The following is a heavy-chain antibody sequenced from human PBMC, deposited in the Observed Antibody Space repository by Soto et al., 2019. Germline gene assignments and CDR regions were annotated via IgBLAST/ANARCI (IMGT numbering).Heavy chain of an antibody. V-gene: IGHV4-30-4*01. Sequence: SETLSLTCTGSGGSISSGDYYWSWIRQPPGKGLEWIGYIYYSGSTYYNPSLKSRVTISVDTSKNQFSLKLSSVTAADTAVYYCARLSLERRWFDLWGQGTLVTVSS. CDR3: ARLSLERRWFDL. CDR1: GGSISSGDYY. D-gene: IGHD1-1*01. CDR2: IYYSGST. J-gene: IGHJ5*02.